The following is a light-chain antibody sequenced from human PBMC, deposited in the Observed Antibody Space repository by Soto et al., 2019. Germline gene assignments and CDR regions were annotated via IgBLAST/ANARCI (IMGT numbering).Light chain of an antibody. J-gene: IGKJ2*01. V-gene: IGKV3-15*01. Sequence: EIVMTQSPATLSVSPGEGATLSCRANQRVSSHLAWYQHKPGQAPRLLIHAASTRAPGIPARFSGSGSGTEFTLTISSLQSEDFAVYYCQQYQTLQFPFGQGTKLEIK. CDR3: QQYQTLQFP. CDR1: QRVSSH. CDR2: AAS.